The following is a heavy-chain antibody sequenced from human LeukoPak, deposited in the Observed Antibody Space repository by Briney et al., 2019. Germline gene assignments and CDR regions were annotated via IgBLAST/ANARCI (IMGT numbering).Heavy chain of an antibody. CDR1: RFTFSSYW. V-gene: IGHV3-7*01. Sequence: GGSLRLSCAASRFTFSSYWMSWVRQAPGKGLEWVANIKQDGSEKYYVDSVKGRFTISRDNAKNSLYLQMTSLRAEDTAVYYCARAGLDVWGQGTTVPVSS. CDR3: ARAGLDV. J-gene: IGHJ6*02. CDR2: IKQDGSEK.